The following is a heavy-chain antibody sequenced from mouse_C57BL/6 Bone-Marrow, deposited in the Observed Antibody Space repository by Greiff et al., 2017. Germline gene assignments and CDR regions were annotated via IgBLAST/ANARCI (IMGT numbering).Heavy chain of an antibody. V-gene: IGHV1-52*01. D-gene: IGHD2-10*02. J-gene: IGHJ4*01. Sequence: QVQLQQPGAELVRPGSSVKLSCKASGYTFTSYWMHWVKQRPIQGLEWIGNIDPSDSETHYNQKFKDKATLTVDKSSSTAYMQLSSLTSDDSAVYCCVRVCLYSVDYWGQGTSVTVSS. CDR1: GYTFTSYW. CDR2: IDPSDSET. CDR3: VRVCLYSVDY.